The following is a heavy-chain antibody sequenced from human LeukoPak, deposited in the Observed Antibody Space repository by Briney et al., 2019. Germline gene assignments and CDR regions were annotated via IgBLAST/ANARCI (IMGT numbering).Heavy chain of an antibody. Sequence: PSQTLSLTCTVSGDSISSGTYYWSWIRQPPGKGLEWVGYIHHSGSTYYTPSLKSRLTISVDRSKSQFSLKLSSVTAADAAVYYCARSQWGYAFDIWGQGTMVTVSS. CDR1: GDSISSGTYY. CDR3: ARSQWGYAFDI. CDR2: IHHSGST. J-gene: IGHJ3*02. V-gene: IGHV4-30-2*01. D-gene: IGHD6-19*01.